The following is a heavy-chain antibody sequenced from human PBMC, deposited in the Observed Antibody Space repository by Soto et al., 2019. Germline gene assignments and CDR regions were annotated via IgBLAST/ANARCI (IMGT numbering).Heavy chain of an antibody. CDR1: GYTFTSYG. CDR3: ARDSSANGLGAFDI. V-gene: IGHV1-2*04. D-gene: IGHD2-2*01. J-gene: IGHJ3*02. Sequence: ASVKVSCKASGYTFTSYGISWVRQAPGQGLEWMGWINPNSGGTNYAQKFQGWVTMTRDTSISTAYMELSRLRSDDTAVYYCARDSSANGLGAFDIWGQGTMVTVSS. CDR2: INPNSGGT.